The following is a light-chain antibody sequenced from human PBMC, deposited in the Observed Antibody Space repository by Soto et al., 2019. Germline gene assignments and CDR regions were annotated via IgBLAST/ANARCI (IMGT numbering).Light chain of an antibody. J-gene: IGLJ3*02. CDR2: TDY. V-gene: IGLV1-44*01. Sequence: QSVLTQPLSASGTPGQRVIISCSGSNSNIGTYTVNWYQQLPGTAPKLLIYTDYQRPSGVPDRFSGSRSGTSASLAISGLQSEDEADYYCASWDDSLSGGVFGGGTKLTVL. CDR3: ASWDDSLSGGV. CDR1: NSNIGTYT.